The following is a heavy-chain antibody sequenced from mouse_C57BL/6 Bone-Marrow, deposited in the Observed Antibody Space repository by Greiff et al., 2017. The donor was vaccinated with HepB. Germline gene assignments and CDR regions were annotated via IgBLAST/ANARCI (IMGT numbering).Heavy chain of an antibody. CDR1: GYTFTSYW. J-gene: IGHJ4*01. CDR3: ARDYYGSRQRYARDY. CDR2: IYPGSGST. D-gene: IGHD1-1*01. V-gene: IGHV1-55*01. Sequence: VQLQQPGAELVKPGASVKMSCKASGYTFTSYWITWVKQRPGQGLEWIGDIYPGSGSTNYNEKFKSKATLTVDTSSSTAYMQLSSLTSEESAVDYCARDYYGSRQRYARDYWGQGTSVTVSS.